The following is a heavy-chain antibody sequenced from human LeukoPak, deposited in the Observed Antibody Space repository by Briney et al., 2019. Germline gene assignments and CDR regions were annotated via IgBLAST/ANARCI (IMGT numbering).Heavy chain of an antibody. J-gene: IGHJ5*02. V-gene: IGHV4-34*01. CDR2: INHSGST. CDR3: ARVVAVAGTGGRWFDP. CDR1: GGSFSGYY. Sequence: SETLSLTCAVYGGSFSGYYWSWIRQPPGKGLEWIGEINHSGSTNYNPSLKSRVTISVDTSKNQFSLKLSSVTAADTAVYYCARVVAVAGTGGRWFDPWGQGTLVTVSS. D-gene: IGHD6-19*01.